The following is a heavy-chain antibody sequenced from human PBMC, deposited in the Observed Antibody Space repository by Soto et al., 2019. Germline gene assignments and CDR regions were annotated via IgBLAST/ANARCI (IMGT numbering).Heavy chain of an antibody. Sequence: APLKVSCKASGYTFTGYAMHWVRQAPGQRPEWMGWINAGNGNTKYSQKFQGRVTIPRDTSASTAYMELSSLRSEDTAVYYCARAVAVPADFDYWGQGTLVTVSS. J-gene: IGHJ4*02. CDR2: INAGNGNT. D-gene: IGHD6-19*01. CDR1: GYTFTGYA. V-gene: IGHV1-3*01. CDR3: ARAVAVPADFDY.